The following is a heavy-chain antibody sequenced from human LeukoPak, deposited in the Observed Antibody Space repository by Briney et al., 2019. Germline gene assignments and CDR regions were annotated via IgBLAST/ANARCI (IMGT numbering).Heavy chain of an antibody. J-gene: IGHJ4*02. CDR1: GGSISSGSYY. D-gene: IGHD3-10*01. CDR2: IYTSGST. V-gene: IGHV4-61*02. CDR3: ARDMYYYGSGSYISDY. Sequence: SETLSLTCTVSGGSISSGSYYWSWIRQPAGKGLEWIGRIYTSGSTNYNPSLKSRVTISVDTSKNQFSLKLSSVTAADTAVYYCARDMYYYGSGSYISDYWGQGTLVTVSS.